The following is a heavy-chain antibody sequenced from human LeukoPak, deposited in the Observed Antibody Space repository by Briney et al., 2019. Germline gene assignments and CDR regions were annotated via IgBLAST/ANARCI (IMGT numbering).Heavy chain of an antibody. Sequence: SETLSLTCTVSGGSISSYYWSWIRQPPGKGLEWIGYIYYSGSTNYNPSLKSRVTISVDTSKNQFSLKLSSVTAADTAVYYCAREQDSSSENPYYFDYWGQGTLVTVSS. CDR1: GGSISSYY. V-gene: IGHV4-59*01. CDR3: AREQDSSSENPYYFDY. J-gene: IGHJ4*02. CDR2: IYYSGST. D-gene: IGHD6-13*01.